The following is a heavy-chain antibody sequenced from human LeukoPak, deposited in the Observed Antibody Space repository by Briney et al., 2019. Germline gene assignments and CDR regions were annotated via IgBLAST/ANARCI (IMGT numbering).Heavy chain of an antibody. V-gene: IGHV3-23*01. Sequence: GGSLRLSCAASGLTFSNYAMGWVRQPPGRGLQWVSAISGSGANRYYTDSAKGRFTISRDTSKNTLYLQMNSLRAEDTAVYYCAKDRGYYDSSGYRIFDYWGQGTLVTVSS. J-gene: IGHJ4*02. CDR2: ISGSGANR. CDR3: AKDRGYYDSSGYRIFDY. CDR1: GLTFSNYA. D-gene: IGHD3-22*01.